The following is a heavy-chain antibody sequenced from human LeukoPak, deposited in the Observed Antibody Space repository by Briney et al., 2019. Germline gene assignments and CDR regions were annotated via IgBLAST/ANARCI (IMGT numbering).Heavy chain of an antibody. CDR2: IYHSGST. CDR1: GYFISSGYY. V-gene: IGHV4-38-2*02. J-gene: IGHJ4*02. Sequence: SETLSLTCTVSGYFISSGYYWGWIRQPPGKGLEWIGSIYHSGSTYYNPSLKSRVTISVDTSKNQISLKLSSVTAADTAVYYCARWARGSGSYYRDYWGQGTLVTVSS. CDR3: ARWARGSGSYYRDY. D-gene: IGHD3-10*01.